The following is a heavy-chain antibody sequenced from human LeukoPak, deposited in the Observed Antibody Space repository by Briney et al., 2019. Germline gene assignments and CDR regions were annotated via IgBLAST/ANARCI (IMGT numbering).Heavy chain of an antibody. J-gene: IGHJ6*03. CDR1: GFTFSSYG. CDR3: ARDRSSSWFYYYYMDV. V-gene: IGHV3-30*02. D-gene: IGHD6-13*01. Sequence: GGSLRLSCAASGFTFSSYGMHWVRQAPGKGLEWVAFIRYDGSNKYYADSVKGRFTISRDNSKNTLYLQMNSLRAEDAAVYYCARDRSSSWFYYYYMDVWGQGTTVTVSS. CDR2: IRYDGSNK.